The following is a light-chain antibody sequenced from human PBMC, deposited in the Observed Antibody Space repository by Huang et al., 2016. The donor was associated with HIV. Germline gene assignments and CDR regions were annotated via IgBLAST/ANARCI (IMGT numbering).Light chain of an antibody. Sequence: DIVLTQSPLSLPVTPGEPASISCRSSQSLLHTSGDNYLAWYLQKPGQSPQLLIYLGSNRASGVPDRVSGSGSGTEFTLKISRVEAEDVGVYYCMQALQTPITFGQGTRLDIK. CDR1: QSLLHTSGDNY. V-gene: IGKV2-28*01. J-gene: IGKJ5*01. CDR2: LGS. CDR3: MQALQTPIT.